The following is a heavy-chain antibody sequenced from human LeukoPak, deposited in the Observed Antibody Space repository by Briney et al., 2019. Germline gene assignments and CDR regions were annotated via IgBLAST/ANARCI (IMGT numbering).Heavy chain of an antibody. Sequence: PGGSLRLSCAASGFTFSSYWMHWVRQAPGKGLVWVSRINSDGRTTHYAESVKGRFTISRDNAKNTLYLQMNSLRAEDTAVYYCAREVEKVPPARGVYYYYYMDVWGKGTSVTVSS. J-gene: IGHJ6*03. V-gene: IGHV3-74*01. CDR1: GFTFSSYW. CDR3: AREVEKVPPARGVYYYYYMDV. D-gene: IGHD2-2*01. CDR2: INSDGRTT.